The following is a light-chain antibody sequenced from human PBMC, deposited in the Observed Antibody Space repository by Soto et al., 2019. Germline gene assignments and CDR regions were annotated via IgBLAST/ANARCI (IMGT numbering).Light chain of an antibody. V-gene: IGKV1-39*01. CDR2: AAS. CDR1: PSISSY. J-gene: IGKJ1*01. CDR3: QPSYSTPWT. Sequence: DIQMTQSPSSLSASVGARVTITCRASPSISSYLNWYQQKPGKAPKLLIYAASSLQSGVPSRFSGSGSGTDFTLTISSLQPEAVATYYCQPSYSTPWTFGQGTKVEIK.